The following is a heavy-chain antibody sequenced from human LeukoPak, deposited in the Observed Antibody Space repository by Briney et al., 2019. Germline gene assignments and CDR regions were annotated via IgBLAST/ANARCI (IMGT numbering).Heavy chain of an antibody. V-gene: IGHV3-23*01. D-gene: IGHD3-22*01. CDR1: GFTFTNSA. CDR3: AKLGAYDNSGFDS. J-gene: IGHJ4*02. Sequence: PGGSLRLSCAASGFTFTNSALSWVRQAPGKGLQWVSDISGSGGSTYYADSVKGRFTISRDNSKNTLYLQMNRLRLEDTAVYYCAKLGAYDNSGFDSWGQGTLVTVSS. CDR2: ISGSGGST.